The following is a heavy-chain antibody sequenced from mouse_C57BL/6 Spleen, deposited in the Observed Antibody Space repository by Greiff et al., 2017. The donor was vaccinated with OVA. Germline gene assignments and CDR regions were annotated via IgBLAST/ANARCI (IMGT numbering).Heavy chain of an antibody. V-gene: IGHV1-80*01. D-gene: IGHD2-4*01. Sequence: VQVVESGAELVKPGASVKISCKASGYAFSSYWMKWVKQRPGKGLEWIGQIYPGDGDTNYNGKFKGKATLTGDKSSSTAYMQLSSLTSEDSAVYFCARFYYDFPFDYWGQGTTLTVSS. CDR2: IYPGDGDT. CDR1: GYAFSSYW. J-gene: IGHJ2*01. CDR3: ARFYYDFPFDY.